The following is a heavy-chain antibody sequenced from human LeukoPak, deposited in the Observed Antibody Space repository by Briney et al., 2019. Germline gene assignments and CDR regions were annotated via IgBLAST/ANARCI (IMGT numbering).Heavy chain of an antibody. J-gene: IGHJ5*02. Sequence: SQTLSLTCTVSGGSISSGGYYWSWIRQPPGKGLEWIGYIYYSGSTNYNPSLKSRVTISVDTSRNQFSLKLSSVTAADTAVYYCATGYCTNGVCDHNWLDPWGQGTLVTVSS. CDR2: IYYSGST. V-gene: IGHV4-61*08. CDR1: GGSISSGGYY. D-gene: IGHD2-8*01. CDR3: ATGYCTNGVCDHNWLDP.